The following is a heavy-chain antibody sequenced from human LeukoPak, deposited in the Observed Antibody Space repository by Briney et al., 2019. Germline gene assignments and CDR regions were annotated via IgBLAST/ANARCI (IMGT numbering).Heavy chain of an antibody. CDR3: AKALGGYDFDY. CDR2: LSGSSGST. Sequence: GGSLRLSCAASGFTFRSYGMSWVRQAPGKGLEWVSSLSGSSGSTYYADSVKGRFTISRDNSKNTLFLHMNSLRAEDTAVYYCAKALGGYDFDYWGQGTLVTVSS. D-gene: IGHD3-16*01. V-gene: IGHV3-23*01. J-gene: IGHJ4*02. CDR1: GFTFRSYG.